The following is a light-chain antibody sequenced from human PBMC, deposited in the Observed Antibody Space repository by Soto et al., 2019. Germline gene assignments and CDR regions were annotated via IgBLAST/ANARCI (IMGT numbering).Light chain of an antibody. CDR3: TSYTSRNTYF. CDR2: EVN. V-gene: IGLV2-14*01. J-gene: IGLJ1*01. Sequence: QSALTQPASVSASPGQSITISCTGTSSDVGGYNYVSWYQQHPGKAPKLIIYEVNNRPSGVSNRFSGSKSGNTASLTISGLQPKDEADYYCTSYTSRNTYFFGSGTKLTV. CDR1: SSDVGGYNY.